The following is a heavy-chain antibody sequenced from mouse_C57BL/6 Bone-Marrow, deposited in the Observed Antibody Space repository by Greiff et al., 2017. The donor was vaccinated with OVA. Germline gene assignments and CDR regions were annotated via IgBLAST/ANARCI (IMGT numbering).Heavy chain of an antibody. CDR2: ISYDGSN. CDR3: AGYDGYYVRFAY. Sequence: EVKVEESGPGLVKPSQSLSLTCSVTGYSITSGYYWNWIRQFPGNKLEWMGYISYDGSNNYNPYLKNRISITRDTSKNQYFLKLNSVTTEDTATYYCAGYDGYYVRFAYWGQGTLVTVSA. V-gene: IGHV3-6*01. D-gene: IGHD2-3*01. J-gene: IGHJ3*01. CDR1: GYSITSGYY.